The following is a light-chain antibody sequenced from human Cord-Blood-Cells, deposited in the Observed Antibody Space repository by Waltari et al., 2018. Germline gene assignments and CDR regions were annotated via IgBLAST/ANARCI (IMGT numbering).Light chain of an antibody. CDR1: QSISSW. J-gene: IGKJ2*01. CDR2: DAS. CDR3: QQYNSYSPYT. Sequence: DIQMTQSPSTLSASVGDRVTITCRASQSISSWLAWYQQKPGKAPKLLICDASSLESGIPSRFSVSGSGTEFTLTISSLQPDDLATYYCQQYNSYSPYTFGQGTKLEIK. V-gene: IGKV1-5*01.